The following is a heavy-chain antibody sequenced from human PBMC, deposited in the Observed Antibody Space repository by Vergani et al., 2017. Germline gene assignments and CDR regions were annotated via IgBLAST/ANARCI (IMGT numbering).Heavy chain of an antibody. V-gene: IGHV3-30*18. CDR1: GFTFSSYG. J-gene: IGHJ6*02. D-gene: IGHD6-19*01. CDR2: ISYDGSNK. Sequence: QVQLVESGGGVVQPGRSLRLSCAASGFTFSSYGMHWVRQAPGKGLEWVAVISYDGSNKYYADSVKGRFTISRDNSKNTLYRQMNSLRAEDTAVYYCAKDYDSRGWYGLRYYYYYGMDVWGQGTTVTVSS. CDR3: AKDYDSRGWYGLRYYYYYGMDV.